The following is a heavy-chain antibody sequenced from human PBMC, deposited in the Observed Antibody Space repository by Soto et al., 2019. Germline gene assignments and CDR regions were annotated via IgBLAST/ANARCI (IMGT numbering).Heavy chain of an antibody. Sequence: LKISCKASGYSFTSYWIGWVRQVPGEGLGWMGIIYPGDSEIRYNPSFQGQVTISADKSITTAYLQWSRLAASDTAMYYCARHSEDTVTPDFWGQGTLVTVSS. D-gene: IGHD4-17*01. V-gene: IGHV5-51*01. CDR2: IYPGDSEI. CDR3: ARHSEDTVTPDF. J-gene: IGHJ4*02. CDR1: GYSFTSYW.